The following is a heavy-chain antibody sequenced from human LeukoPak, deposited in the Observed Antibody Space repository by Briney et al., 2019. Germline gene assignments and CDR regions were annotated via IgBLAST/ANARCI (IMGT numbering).Heavy chain of an antibody. V-gene: IGHV1-46*03. J-gene: IGHJ4*02. CDR3: ARHGSGRYYPAEGRVDY. D-gene: IGHD3-10*01. Sequence: ASVKVSYKAFGYGFTSYYIHWVRQSPGQGLEWMGIINPSVGGTTYARKFQGRVTMTRDTSTSTVYMELSSLRSEDTAVYYCARHGSGRYYPAEGRVDYWSQGTLVTVSS. CDR2: INPSVGGT. CDR1: GYGFTSYY.